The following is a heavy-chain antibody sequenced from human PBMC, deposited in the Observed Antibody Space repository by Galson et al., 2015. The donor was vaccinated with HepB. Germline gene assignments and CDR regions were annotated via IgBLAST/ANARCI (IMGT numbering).Heavy chain of an antibody. CDR1: GFTFRSYG. CDR3: AKDGGTGPGSMDV. CDR2: IRYDGSNK. Sequence: SLRLSCAASGFTFRSYGMHWVRQAPGKGLEWVAFIRYDGSNKYYADSVKGRFTISRDNSKNTLYLQMNSLRAEDTAVYYCAKDGGTGPGSMDVWGQGTTVTVSS. J-gene: IGHJ6*02. V-gene: IGHV3-30*02. D-gene: IGHD3-10*01.